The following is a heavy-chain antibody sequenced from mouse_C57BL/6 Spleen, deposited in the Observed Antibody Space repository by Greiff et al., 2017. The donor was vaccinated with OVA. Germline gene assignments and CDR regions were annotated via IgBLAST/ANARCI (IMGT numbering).Heavy chain of an antibody. D-gene: IGHD1-1*02. Sequence: QVQLQQPGAELVRPGSSVKLSCKASGYTFTSYWMHWVKQRPIQGLEWIGNIDPSDSETHYNQKFKDKATLTVDKSSSTADMQLSSLTSEDSAVYYCARYGTHWYFDVWGTGTTVTVSS. CDR3: ARYGTHWYFDV. V-gene: IGHV1-52*01. J-gene: IGHJ1*03. CDR1: GYTFTSYW. CDR2: IDPSDSET.